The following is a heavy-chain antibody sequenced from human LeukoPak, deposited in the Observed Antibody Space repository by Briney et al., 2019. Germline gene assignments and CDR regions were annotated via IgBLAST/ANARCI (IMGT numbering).Heavy chain of an antibody. J-gene: IGHJ3*02. CDR3: ARLRFLEWLFHDAFDI. D-gene: IGHD3-3*01. Sequence: SETLSLTCTVSGGSISSHCWSWIRQPPGKGLEWIGYIYYSGSTNYNPSLKSRVTISVDTSKNQFSLKLSSVTAADTAVYYCARLRFLEWLFHDAFDIWGQGTMVTVSS. CDR1: GGSISSHC. CDR2: IYYSGST. V-gene: IGHV4-59*11.